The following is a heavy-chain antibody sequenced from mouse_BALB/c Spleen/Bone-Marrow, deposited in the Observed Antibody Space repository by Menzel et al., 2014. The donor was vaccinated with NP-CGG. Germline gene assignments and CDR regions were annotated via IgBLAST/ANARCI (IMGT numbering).Heavy chain of an antibody. D-gene: IGHD2-3*01. CDR2: INPYNDGT. CDR1: GYTFTSYI. V-gene: IGHV1-14*01. Sequence: VHVKQSGPELVKPGASVKMSCKASGYTFTSYIMHWVKQKPGQGLEWTGYINPYNDGTKYNEKFKGKATLTSDKSSSTAYMELSSLTSEDSAVYYCARRWLPYAMDYWGQGTSVTVSP. CDR3: ARRWLPYAMDY. J-gene: IGHJ4*01.